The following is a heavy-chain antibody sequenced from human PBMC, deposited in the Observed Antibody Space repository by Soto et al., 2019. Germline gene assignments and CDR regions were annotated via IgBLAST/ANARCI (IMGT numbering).Heavy chain of an antibody. CDR1: GGSVSSGSYY. D-gene: IGHD2-15*01. Sequence: QVQLQESGPGLVKPSETLSLTCTVSGGSVSSGSYYWSWIRQPPGKGLEWIGYIYYSGSTNYNPSPKSRVTISVDTSKTQFSPKLSAVTAADTAVYYCARYGPQLVVVAAYFAYWGQGTLVTVSS. CDR2: IYYSGST. V-gene: IGHV4-61*01. CDR3: ARYGPQLVVVAAYFAY. J-gene: IGHJ4*02.